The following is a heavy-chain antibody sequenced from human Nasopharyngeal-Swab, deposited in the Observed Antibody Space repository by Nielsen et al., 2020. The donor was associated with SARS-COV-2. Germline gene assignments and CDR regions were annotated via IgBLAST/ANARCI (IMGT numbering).Heavy chain of an antibody. CDR1: GFTFSSNA. D-gene: IGHD3-3*01. CDR2: ISGSGGST. J-gene: IGHJ4*02. V-gene: IGHV3-23*01. Sequence: GRSLRLSCAASGFTFSSNAMSWARHAPGNGLEWVSAISGSGGSTYYADSVKGRFTISRDNSKNTLYLQMNSLRAEDTAVYYCAKRGITIFGVSYFDYWGQGTLVTVSS. CDR3: AKRGITIFGVSYFDY.